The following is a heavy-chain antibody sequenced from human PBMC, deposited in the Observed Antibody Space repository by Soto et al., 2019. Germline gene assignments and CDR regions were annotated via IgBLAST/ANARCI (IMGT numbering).Heavy chain of an antibody. D-gene: IGHD1-26*01. Sequence: GGSLRLSCAASGFTFSDYYMSWIRQAPGKGLEWVSYISSSGSTIYYADSVKGRFTISRDNAKNSLYLQMNSLRAEDTAVYYSETDLDGSPRWLDTRGQGTLVTVSS. CDR1: GFTFSDYY. J-gene: IGHJ5*02. V-gene: IGHV3-11*01. CDR3: ETDLDGSPRWLDT. CDR2: ISSSGSTI.